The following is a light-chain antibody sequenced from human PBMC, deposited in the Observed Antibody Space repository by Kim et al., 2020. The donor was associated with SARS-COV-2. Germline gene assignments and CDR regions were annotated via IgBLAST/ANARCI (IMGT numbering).Light chain of an antibody. CDR1: NIGSKS. V-gene: IGLV3-21*04. CDR2: YDS. CDR3: QVWDSSSDHLVV. J-gene: IGLJ2*01. Sequence: GKTARITCGGNNIGSKSVHWYQQKPGQAPVLVIYYDSDRHSGIPERFSGSNSGNTATLTISRVEAGDEADYYCQVWDSSSDHLVVFGGGTQLTVL.